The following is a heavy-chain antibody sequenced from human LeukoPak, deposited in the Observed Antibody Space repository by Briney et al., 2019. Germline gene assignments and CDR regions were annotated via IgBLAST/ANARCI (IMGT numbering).Heavy chain of an antibody. CDR2: IYYSGST. CDR1: GGSISSSSYY. J-gene: IGHJ4*02. Sequence: PSETLSLTCTVSGGSISSSSYYWGWIRQPPGKGLEWIGSIYYSGSTYYNPSLKSRVTISVDTSKNQFSLKLSSVTAADTAVYYCARDLYGSGVYDYWGQGTLVTVSS. V-gene: IGHV4-39*07. D-gene: IGHD3-10*01. CDR3: ARDLYGSGVYDY.